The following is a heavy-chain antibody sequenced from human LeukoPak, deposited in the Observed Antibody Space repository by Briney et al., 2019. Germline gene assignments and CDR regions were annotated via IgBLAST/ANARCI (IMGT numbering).Heavy chain of an antibody. CDR2: ISYDGSNK. CDR1: GFTFSSYA. D-gene: IGHD4-17*01. V-gene: IGHV3-30-3*01. Sequence: PGRSLRLSCAASGFTFSSYAMHWVRQAPGKGLEWVAVISYDGSNKYYADSVKGRFTISRDNSKNTLYLQMNSLRAEDTVVYYCARAQWDYGDSYVGDAFDIWGQGTMVTVSS. J-gene: IGHJ3*02. CDR3: ARAQWDYGDSYVGDAFDI.